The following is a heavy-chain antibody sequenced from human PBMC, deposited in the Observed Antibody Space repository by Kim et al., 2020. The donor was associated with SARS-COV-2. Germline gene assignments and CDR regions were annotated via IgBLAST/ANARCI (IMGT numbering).Heavy chain of an antibody. D-gene: IGHD5-12*01. CDR2: IKLDGSEK. CDR3: ARDPFPTYIGWHY. Sequence: GGSLRLSCEASGFTFSNYWMSWVRQAPGKGLEWLATIKLDGSEKHYVDSVNGRFTISRDNGKKSLYLQMSSLRAEDTAVYYCARDPFPTYIGWHYWGQGTRVIVPS. J-gene: IGHJ4*02. CDR1: GFTFSNYW. V-gene: IGHV3-7*03.